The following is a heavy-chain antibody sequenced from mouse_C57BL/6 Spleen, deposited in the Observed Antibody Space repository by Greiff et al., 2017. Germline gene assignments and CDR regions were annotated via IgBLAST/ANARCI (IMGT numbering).Heavy chain of an antibody. D-gene: IGHD1-1*01. CDR2: INPGSGGT. CDR3: ARRDYGSSYGYAMDY. J-gene: IGHJ4*01. Sequence: QVQLQQSGAELVRPGTSVKVSCKASGYAFTNYLIEWVKQRPGQGLEWIGVINPGSGGTNYNEKFKGKATLTADKSSSTAYMQLSSLTSEDSAVYFWARRDYGSSYGYAMDYWGQGTSVTVSS. CDR1: GYAFTNYL. V-gene: IGHV1-54*01.